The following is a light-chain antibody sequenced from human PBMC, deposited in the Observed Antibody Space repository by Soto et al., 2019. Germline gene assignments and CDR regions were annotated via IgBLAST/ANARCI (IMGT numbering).Light chain of an antibody. CDR2: SAS. V-gene: IGKV3-15*01. J-gene: IGKJ5*01. CDR1: QSVNTN. Sequence: IVMTQSPATLSVSPGERATLSCRASQSVNTNLAWYQQKPGQAPRLLIYSASTRATDIPARFSGSASGTEFTLTISSLQSEDFAVYYCQQYNYWPITFGQGIRLEI. CDR3: QQYNYWPIT.